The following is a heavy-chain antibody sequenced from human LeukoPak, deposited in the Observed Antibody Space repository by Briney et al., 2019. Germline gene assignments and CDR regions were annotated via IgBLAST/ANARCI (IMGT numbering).Heavy chain of an antibody. J-gene: IGHJ4*02. CDR3: ARIYSGYDLSGVGVDY. CDR1: GGSISSGSYY. V-gene: IGHV4-61*02. CDR2: IYTSGST. D-gene: IGHD5-12*01. Sequence: SQTLSLTCTVSGGSISSGSYYWSWIRQPAGKGLEWIGRIYTSGSTNYNPSLKSRVTISVDTSKNQFSLKLSSVTAADTAVYYCARIYSGYDLSGVGVDYWGLGTLVTVSS.